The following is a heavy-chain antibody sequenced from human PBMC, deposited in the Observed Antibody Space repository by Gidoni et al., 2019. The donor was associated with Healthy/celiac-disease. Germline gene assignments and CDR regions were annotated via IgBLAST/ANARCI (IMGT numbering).Heavy chain of an antibody. V-gene: IGHV4-39*01. D-gene: IGHD3-3*01. CDR1: GGSISSSSYY. J-gene: IGHJ4*02. Sequence: QLQLQESGPGLVKPSETLSLTCTVSGGSISSSSYYWGWIRQPPGKGLEWIGSIYYSGSTYYHPSLKSRVTISVDTSKNQFSLKLSSVTAADTAVYYCARHEWTIFGPSLFDYWGQGTLVTVSS. CDR2: IYYSGST. CDR3: ARHEWTIFGPSLFDY.